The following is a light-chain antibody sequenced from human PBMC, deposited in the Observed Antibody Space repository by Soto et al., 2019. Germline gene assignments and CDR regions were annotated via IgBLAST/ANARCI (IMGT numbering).Light chain of an antibody. Sequence: EIVLTQSPGTLSWSPGERATLSCRASHSVTGDYLAWYQQNPGQAPSLLIYGATTRATGIPDRFSGSGSGTDFTLTISRLEAEDFAVYYWQQYGSSGTFGQGTKVDIK. CDR1: HSVTGDY. CDR2: GAT. CDR3: QQYGSSGT. J-gene: IGKJ1*01. V-gene: IGKV3-20*01.